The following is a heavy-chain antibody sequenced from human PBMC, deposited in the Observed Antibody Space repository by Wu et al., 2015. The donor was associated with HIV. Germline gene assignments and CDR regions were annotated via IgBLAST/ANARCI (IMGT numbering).Heavy chain of an antibody. CDR2: IIPIFGTA. J-gene: IGHJ5*02. CDR1: GGTFSSYA. D-gene: IGHD3-9*01. Sequence: QVQLVQSGAEVKKPGSSVKVSCKASGGTFSSYAISWVRQAPGQGLEWMGRIIPIFGTANYAQKFQGRVTITADESTSTAYMELSSLRSEDTAVYYCARAHYYDILTGYYPFDPWGQGTLVTVSS. V-gene: IGHV1-69*13. CDR3: ARAHYYDILTGYYPFDP.